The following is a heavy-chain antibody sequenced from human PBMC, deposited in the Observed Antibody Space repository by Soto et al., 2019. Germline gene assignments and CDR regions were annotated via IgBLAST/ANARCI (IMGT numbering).Heavy chain of an antibody. CDR2: ICYSGRT. J-gene: IGHJ4*02. CDR3: ARQRTTVVTQAYFDH. D-gene: IGHD2-21*02. CDR1: GESISSSSYY. V-gene: IGHV4-39*01. Sequence: SSETLSLTCIVSGESISSSSYYWGWIRQPPGKGLEWIGSICYSGRTYYNPSFKSRVTISIDTSKNQFSLKLSSVTATDTAVYYCARQRTTVVTQAYFDHWGQGALVTVSS.